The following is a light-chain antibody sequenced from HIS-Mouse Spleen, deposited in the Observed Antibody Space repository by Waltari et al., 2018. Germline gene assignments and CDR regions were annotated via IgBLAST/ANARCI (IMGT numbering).Light chain of an antibody. CDR2: AAS. Sequence: DTQMTQPPSSLSASVGDRLTITCRASQSISSYLNWYQQKPGKAPKLLIYAASSLQSGVPSRFSGSGSGTDFTLTISSLQPEDFATYYCQQSYSTPRTFGQGTKVEIK. V-gene: IGKV1-39*01. CDR1: QSISSY. J-gene: IGKJ1*01. CDR3: QQSYSTPRT.